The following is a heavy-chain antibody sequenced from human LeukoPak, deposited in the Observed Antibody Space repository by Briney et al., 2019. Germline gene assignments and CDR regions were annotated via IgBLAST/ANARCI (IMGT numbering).Heavy chain of an antibody. CDR2: INHSGST. V-gene: IGHV4-34*01. CDR3: ARRRSSGFDY. Sequence: SETLSLTCAVYGGSFSGYFWSWIRQPPGKGLEWIGEINHSGSTNYNPSLKSRVTISVDTSKNQFSLKLSSVTAADTAVYYCARRRSSGFDYWGQGTLVTVSS. J-gene: IGHJ4*02. D-gene: IGHD6-19*01. CDR1: GGSFSGYF.